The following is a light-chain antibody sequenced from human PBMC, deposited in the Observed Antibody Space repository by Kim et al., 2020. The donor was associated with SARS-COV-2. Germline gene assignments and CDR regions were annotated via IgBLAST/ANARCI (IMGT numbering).Light chain of an antibody. CDR1: QSVSSSY. CDR3: QQYGSSPRT. J-gene: IGKJ1*01. V-gene: IGKV3-20*01. Sequence: EIVLTQFPGTLSLSPGERATLSCRASQSVSSSYVAWYQQKPGQPPRLLIYGASRRATVIPDRFSGSGSGTDFTITISRLEHEDVAVYYCQQYGSSPRTFGQGTKVDIK. CDR2: GAS.